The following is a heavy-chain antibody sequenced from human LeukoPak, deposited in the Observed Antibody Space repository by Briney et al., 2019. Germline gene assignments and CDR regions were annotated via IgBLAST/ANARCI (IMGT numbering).Heavy chain of an antibody. Sequence: PGRSLRLSCAASGFTFSSYGMHWVRQAPGKGLEWVAVISYDGSNKYYADSVKGRFTISRDNSKNTLYLQMNSLRAEDTAVYYCAKISGNFWSGRGVYYMDVWGKGTTVTVSS. CDR1: GFTFSSYG. V-gene: IGHV3-30*18. CDR2: ISYDGSNK. J-gene: IGHJ6*03. CDR3: AKISGNFWSGRGVYYMDV. D-gene: IGHD3-3*01.